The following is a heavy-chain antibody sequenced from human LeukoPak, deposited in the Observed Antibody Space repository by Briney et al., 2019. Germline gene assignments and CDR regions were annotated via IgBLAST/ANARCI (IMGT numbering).Heavy chain of an antibody. D-gene: IGHD3-3*01. Sequence: GGSLRLSCAASGFTFSSYEMNWVRQAPGKGLEWVSYISSSGSTIYYADSVKGRFTISRDNAKNSLYLQMNSLRAEDTAVYYCARGSRFGVVGRDAFDIWGQGTMVTVSS. J-gene: IGHJ3*02. V-gene: IGHV3-48*03. CDR1: GFTFSSYE. CDR3: ARGSRFGVVGRDAFDI. CDR2: ISSSGSTI.